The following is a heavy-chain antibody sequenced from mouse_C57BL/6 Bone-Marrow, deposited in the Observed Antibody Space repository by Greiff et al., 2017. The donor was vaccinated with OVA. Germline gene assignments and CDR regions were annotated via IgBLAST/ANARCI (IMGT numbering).Heavy chain of an antibody. CDR2: ISDGGSYT. CDR3: ARADYYGHWYFDV. Sequence: EVQVVESGGGLVKPGGSLKLSCAASGFTFSSYAMSWVRQTPEKRLEWVATISDGGSYTYYPDNVKGRFTISRDNAKNNLYLQMSHLKSEDTAMYYCARADYYGHWYFDVWGTGTTVTVSS. D-gene: IGHD1-1*01. J-gene: IGHJ1*03. CDR1: GFTFSSYA. V-gene: IGHV5-4*01.